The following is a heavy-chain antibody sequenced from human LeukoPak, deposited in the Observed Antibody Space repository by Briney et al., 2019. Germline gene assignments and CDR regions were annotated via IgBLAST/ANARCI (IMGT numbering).Heavy chain of an antibody. Sequence: SETLSLTCTVSGGSISSSSYYWGWIRQPPGKGLEWIGSIYYSGSTYYNPSLKSRVTISVDTSKNQVSLKLSSVTAADTAVYYCARHASLWFGGNDFDYWGQGTLVTVSS. J-gene: IGHJ4*02. CDR3: ARHASLWFGGNDFDY. CDR2: IYYSGST. D-gene: IGHD3-10*01. CDR1: GGSISSSSYY. V-gene: IGHV4-39*01.